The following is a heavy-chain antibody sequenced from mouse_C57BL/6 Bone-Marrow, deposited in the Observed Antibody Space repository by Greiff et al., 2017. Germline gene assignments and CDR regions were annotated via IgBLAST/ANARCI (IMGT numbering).Heavy chain of an antibody. CDR2: IDPETGGT. CDR3: TRKNDYGYAMDY. V-gene: IGHV1-15*01. Sequence: QVQLQQSGAELVRPGASVTLSCKASGYTFTDYEMHWVKQTPVHGLEWIGAIDPETGGTAYNQKFKGKAILTADKSSSTAYMELRSLTSEDSAVDYCTRKNDYGYAMDYWGQGTSVTVSS. J-gene: IGHJ4*01. D-gene: IGHD2-4*01. CDR1: GYTFTDYE.